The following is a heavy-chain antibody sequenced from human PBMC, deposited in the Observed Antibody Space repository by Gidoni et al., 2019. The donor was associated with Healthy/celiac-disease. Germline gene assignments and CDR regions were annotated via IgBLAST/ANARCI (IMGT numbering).Heavy chain of an antibody. Sequence: EVQLVESGGGLVKPGRSLRLSCTASGFTFGDYAMSGFRQAPGKGLEWVGFIRSKAYGGTTEYAASVKGRFTISRDDSKSIAYLQMNSLKTEDTAVYYCTRETVYYDSSGYYYYFDYWGQGTLVTVSS. J-gene: IGHJ4*02. V-gene: IGHV3-49*05. CDR2: IRSKAYGGTT. CDR1: GFTFGDYA. CDR3: TRETVYYDSSGYYYYFDY. D-gene: IGHD3-22*01.